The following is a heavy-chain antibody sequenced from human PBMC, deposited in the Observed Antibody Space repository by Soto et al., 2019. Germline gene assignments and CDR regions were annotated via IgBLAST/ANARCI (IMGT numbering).Heavy chain of an antibody. Sequence: GESLKISCKGSGYSFTSYWIGWVRQVPGQGLEWMGIIYPGDSDARYRPSFQGLVTISVDKSISSVYLQWSSLRASDTAMYYCVSRGLRFFSEHGMDVWGQGTTVTVSS. D-gene: IGHD3-3*01. V-gene: IGHV5-51*01. CDR2: IYPGDSDA. CDR1: GYSFTSYW. J-gene: IGHJ6*02. CDR3: VSRGLRFFSEHGMDV.